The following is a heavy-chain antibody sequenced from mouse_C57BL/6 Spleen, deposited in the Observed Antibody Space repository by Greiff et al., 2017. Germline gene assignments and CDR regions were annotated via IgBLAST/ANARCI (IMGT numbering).Heavy chain of an antibody. CDR1: GYAFSSSW. Sequence: VNLPESGPGLVNPGPSVRISCKASGYAFSSSWLNWLKQRPGKGLEWIGWFYPGDEDINYNGKSTGKATLTTDKSSSTAYMQLSSLTAEYSAVYFCSRYDYDVAYWGQGTLLTVSA. V-gene: IGHV1-82*01. CDR2: FYPGDEDI. D-gene: IGHD2-4*01. J-gene: IGHJ3*01. CDR3: SRYDYDVAY.